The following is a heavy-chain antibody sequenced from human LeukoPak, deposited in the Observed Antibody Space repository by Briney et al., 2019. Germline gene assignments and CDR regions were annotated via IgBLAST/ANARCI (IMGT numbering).Heavy chain of an antibody. Sequence: PSETLSLTCTVSGGSISSSSYYWGWIRQPPGKGLEWIGSIYYSGSTYYNPSLKSRVTISVDTSKNQFSLKLSSVTAADTAVYYCARLKRVDFWSGYYPPPPPDIWGQGTMVTVSS. CDR2: IYYSGST. CDR3: ARLKRVDFWSGYYPPPPPDI. CDR1: GGSISSSSYY. D-gene: IGHD3-3*01. J-gene: IGHJ3*02. V-gene: IGHV4-39*01.